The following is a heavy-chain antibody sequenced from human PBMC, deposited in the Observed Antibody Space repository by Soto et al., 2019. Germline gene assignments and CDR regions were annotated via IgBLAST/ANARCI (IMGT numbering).Heavy chain of an antibody. D-gene: IGHD4-17*01. J-gene: IGHJ4*02. CDR1: CYTFTNSG. CDR2: ISAYNGNT. Sequence: ASVKVSSKASCYTFTNSGISWGRPAPGQGLEWMGWISAYNGNTNYAQKLQGRVTMTTDTSTSTAYMELRSLRSDDTAVYYCARKKGYMTTGTYFAYWGQGTLVTVSS. V-gene: IGHV1-18*04. CDR3: ARKKGYMTTGTYFAY.